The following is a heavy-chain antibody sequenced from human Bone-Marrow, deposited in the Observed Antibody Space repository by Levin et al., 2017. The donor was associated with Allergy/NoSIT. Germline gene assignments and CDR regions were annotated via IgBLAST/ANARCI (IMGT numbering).Heavy chain of an antibody. Sequence: GGSLRLSCAASGFTFSSYAMSWVRQAPGKGLEWVSHIHGGGDGSYYADSVKGRFTISRDNSKNTLYLQMNSLRAEDTAVYYCAKDVILTGDPWYFDSWGQGTLVTVSS. CDR3: AKDVILTGDPWYFDS. CDR2: IHGGGDGS. CDR1: GFTFSSYA. J-gene: IGHJ4*02. D-gene: IGHD3-9*01. V-gene: IGHV3-23*01.